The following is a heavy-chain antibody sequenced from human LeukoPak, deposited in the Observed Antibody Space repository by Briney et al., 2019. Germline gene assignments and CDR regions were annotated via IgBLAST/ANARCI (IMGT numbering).Heavy chain of an antibody. CDR2: IKGKAAGGTI. Sequence: GGSLRLSCLASGFFFNNAWMTWVRQAPGKGLEWVGRIKGKAAGGTIDYAAPVKGRFTISRDDSKTTVYLHMNSLKTEDTAVYYCTTVRSYYSKGDWGQGTLVTVSS. J-gene: IGHJ4*02. V-gene: IGHV3-15*01. CDR1: GFFFNNAW. CDR3: TTVRSYYSKGD. D-gene: IGHD3-22*01.